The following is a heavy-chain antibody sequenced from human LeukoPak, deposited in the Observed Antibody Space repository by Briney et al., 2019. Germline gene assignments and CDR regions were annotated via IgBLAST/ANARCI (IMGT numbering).Heavy chain of an antibody. CDR2: INAGNGNT. V-gene: IGHV1-3*01. D-gene: IGHD5-24*01. J-gene: IGHJ4*02. CDR1: GYTFTTYT. CDR3: AREIDRDGYNRFFDY. Sequence: ASVKVSCKASGYTFTTYTMHWVRQAPGQRLEWMGWINAGNGNTKYSQKLQGRVTITRDTSASTAYMDLSRLRSEDTAVYYCAREIDRDGYNRFFDYWGQGTLVTVSS.